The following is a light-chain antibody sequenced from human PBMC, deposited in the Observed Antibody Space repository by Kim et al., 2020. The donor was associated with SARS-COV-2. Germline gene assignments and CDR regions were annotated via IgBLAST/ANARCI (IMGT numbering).Light chain of an antibody. V-gene: IGLV1-47*01. CDR3: AAWDDSLSGRYV. CDR1: SSNSGSNY. CDR2: RNN. Sequence: MGTISSSGTSSNSGSNYVYCYQQLPGTAPKLLIYRNNQRPSGGPDRFSGSKSGTSASLAISGLRSEDEADYYCAAWDDSLSGRYVFGTGTKVTVL. J-gene: IGLJ1*01.